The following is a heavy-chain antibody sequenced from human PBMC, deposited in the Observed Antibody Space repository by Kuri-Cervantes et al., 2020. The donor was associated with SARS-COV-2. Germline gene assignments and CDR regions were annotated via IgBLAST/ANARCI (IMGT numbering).Heavy chain of an antibody. V-gene: IGHV4-4*07. CDR1: GGSISSYY. D-gene: IGHD3-10*01. J-gene: IGHJ6*03. Sequence: SETLSPTCTVSGGSISSYYWSWIRQPAGKGLEWIGRIYTSGSTNYNPSLKSRVTMSVDTSKNQFSLKLSSVTAADTAVYYCARVISSSYGSGSYYYYYYYMDVWGKGTTVTVSS. CDR3: ARVISSSYGSGSYYYYYYYMDV. CDR2: IYTSGST.